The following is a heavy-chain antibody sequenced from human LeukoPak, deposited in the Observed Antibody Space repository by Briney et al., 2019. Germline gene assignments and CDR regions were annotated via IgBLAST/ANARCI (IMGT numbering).Heavy chain of an antibody. CDR1: GASVSSDY. D-gene: IGHD2-15*01. J-gene: IGHJ3*02. CDR2: IYHSGHT. CDR3: ARRIDGYAFDI. Sequence: SETLSLTCTVSGASVSSDYWSWIRQSPGKGLEWIGYIYHSGHTMSNPSLKSRVSLSLDTSNNQFSLKLSSVTAADTAVYYCARRIDGYAFDIWGQGTMVTVSS. V-gene: IGHV4-59*08.